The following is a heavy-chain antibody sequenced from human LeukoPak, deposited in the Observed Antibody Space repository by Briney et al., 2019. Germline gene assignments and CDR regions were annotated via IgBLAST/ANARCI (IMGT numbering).Heavy chain of an antibody. CDR1: GYTFTSYD. CDR3: AREAADGWFDP. J-gene: IGHJ5*02. Sequence: ASVKASCKASGYTFTSYDINWVRQATGQGLEWMGWMNPNSGNTGYAQKFQGRVTITRNTSISTAYMELSSLRSEDTAVYYCAREAADGWFDPWGQGTLVTVSS. V-gene: IGHV1-8*03. CDR2: MNPNSGNT. D-gene: IGHD6-25*01.